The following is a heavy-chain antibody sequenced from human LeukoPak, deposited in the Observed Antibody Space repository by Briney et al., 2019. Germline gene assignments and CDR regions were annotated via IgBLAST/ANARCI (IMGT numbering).Heavy chain of an antibody. J-gene: IGHJ4*02. D-gene: IGHD2-15*01. CDR1: GFPVSSYW. Sequence: GGSVRLACAASGFPVSSYWMGSARHSSRKGREWVANIKQEGSEKYYVDSVKGRFTISRDNAKTSLYLPMNSLRAEDTAVYSSAREYCRGGSCSQDAPLDYWGQGTLVTISS. V-gene: IGHV3-7*03. CDR2: IKQEGSEK. CDR3: AREYCRGGSCSQDAPLDY.